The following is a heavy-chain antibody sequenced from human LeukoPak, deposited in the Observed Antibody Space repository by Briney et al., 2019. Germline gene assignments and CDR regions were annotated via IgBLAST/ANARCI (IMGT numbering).Heavy chain of an antibody. CDR3: ARLHGSGWPNFFDY. Sequence: GESLKISCKGSGYSYITYWIGWVRQMPGKGLEWMGIIYPGDSDTRYRPSFQGQVTISADKSISTAYLQWSSLKASDTAMYYCARLHGSGWPNFFDYWGQGTLVTVSS. D-gene: IGHD6-19*01. CDR2: IYPGDSDT. CDR1: GYSYITYW. J-gene: IGHJ4*02. V-gene: IGHV5-51*01.